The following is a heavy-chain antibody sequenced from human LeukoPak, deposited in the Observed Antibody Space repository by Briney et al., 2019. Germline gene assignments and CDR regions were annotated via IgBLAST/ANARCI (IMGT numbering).Heavy chain of an antibody. CDR3: AKAGRYCSSTSCYTFDY. CDR1: GFTFSSYA. V-gene: IGHV3-23*01. J-gene: IGHJ4*02. CDR2: ISGSGGST. Sequence: GGSLRLSCAASGFTFSSYAMSWVRQAPGKGLEWVSAISGSGGSTYYADSVKGRFTISRDNSKNTLYLQMNSLRTEDTAVYYCAKAGRYCSSTSCYTFDYWGQGTLVTVSS. D-gene: IGHD2-2*02.